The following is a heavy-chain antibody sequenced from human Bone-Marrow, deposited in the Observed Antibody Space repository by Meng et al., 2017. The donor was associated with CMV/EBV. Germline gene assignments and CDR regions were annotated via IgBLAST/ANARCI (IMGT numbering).Heavy chain of an antibody. J-gene: IGHJ4*02. Sequence: ASVKVSCKASGYTFTGYYMHWVRQAPGQGLEWMGWINPNSGGTNYAQKFQGKVTMTRDTSISTAYMELSRLRSDDTAVYYCARWGKYQLLEGADYWGQGTLVTVSS. V-gene: IGHV1-2*02. D-gene: IGHD2-2*01. CDR1: GYTFTGYY. CDR3: ARWGKYQLLEGADY. CDR2: INPNSGGT.